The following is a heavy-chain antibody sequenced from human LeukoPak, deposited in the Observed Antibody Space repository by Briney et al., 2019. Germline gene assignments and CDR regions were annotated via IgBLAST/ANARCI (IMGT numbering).Heavy chain of an antibody. D-gene: IGHD3-10*01. CDR1: GGSISSYY. V-gene: IGHV4-59*01. CDR2: IYYSGST. CDR3: ARELGDGYNWFDP. J-gene: IGHJ5*02. Sequence: SETLSLTCTVSGGSISSYYWSWIRQPPGKGLGWIGYIYYSGSTNYNPSLKSRVTISVDTSKNQFSLKMRFVTSADTAVYYCARELGDGYNWFDPWGQGTLVTVSS.